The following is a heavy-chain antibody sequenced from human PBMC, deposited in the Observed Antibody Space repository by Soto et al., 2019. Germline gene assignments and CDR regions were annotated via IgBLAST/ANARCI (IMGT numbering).Heavy chain of an antibody. Sequence: GGSLRLSCAASGFTFSSYAMSWVRQAPGKGLEWVSAISGSGGSTYYADSVKGRFTISRDNSKNTLYLQMNSLRAEDTAVYYCANDLPRRYCSGGSCYTKDYWGQGTLVTVSS. V-gene: IGHV3-23*01. D-gene: IGHD2-15*01. CDR1: GFTFSSYA. CDR3: ANDLPRRYCSGGSCYTKDY. CDR2: ISGSGGST. J-gene: IGHJ4*02.